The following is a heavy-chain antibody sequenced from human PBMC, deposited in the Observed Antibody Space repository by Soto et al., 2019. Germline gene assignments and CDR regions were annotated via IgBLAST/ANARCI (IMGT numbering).Heavy chain of an antibody. Sequence: SETLSLTCTVSGGSISSGGYYWSWIRQHPGKGLEWIGYIYRSGTTFYSPSLKSRLTISVDTSNNQFSLTLSSVTAADTAVYYCAREGELGPYYFDYWSQGTLVTVSS. CDR2: IYRSGTT. V-gene: IGHV4-31*03. CDR1: GGSISSGGYY. D-gene: IGHD7-27*01. J-gene: IGHJ4*02. CDR3: AREGELGPYYFDY.